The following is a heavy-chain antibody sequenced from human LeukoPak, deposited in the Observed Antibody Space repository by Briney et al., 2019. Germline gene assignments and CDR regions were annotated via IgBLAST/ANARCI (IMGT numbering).Heavy chain of an antibody. V-gene: IGHV5-51*01. CDR1: GYSFTSYW. D-gene: IGHD2-21*01. Sequence: GESLKISCKGSGYSFTSYWIGWVRQMPEKGLEWMGIIYPGYSDTRYSPSFQGQVTISADKSISTAYLQWSSLRASDTAMYYCASLRSYSDAFDIWGQGTMVTVSS. CDR2: IYPGYSDT. J-gene: IGHJ3*02. CDR3: ASLRSYSDAFDI.